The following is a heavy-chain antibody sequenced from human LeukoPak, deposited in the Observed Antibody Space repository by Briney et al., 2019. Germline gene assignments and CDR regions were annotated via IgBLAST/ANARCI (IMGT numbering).Heavy chain of an antibody. CDR1: GFIFSDYV. CDR3: ATDRDWSFDY. Sequence: TGGSLRLSCAASGFIFSDYVMHWVRQAPGKGLEWVAVISYDGSNKYYGDSVRGRFSISRDNSKNTLYVQMNSPRAEDTAVYYCATDRDWSFDYWGQGTLVAVSS. J-gene: IGHJ4*02. CDR2: ISYDGSNK. D-gene: IGHD3-9*01. V-gene: IGHV3-30*03.